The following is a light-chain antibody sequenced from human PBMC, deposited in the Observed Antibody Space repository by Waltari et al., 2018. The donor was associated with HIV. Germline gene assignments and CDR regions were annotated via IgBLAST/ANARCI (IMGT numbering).Light chain of an antibody. Sequence: ILLTHSPATLPWSAGERATLSCRASQSVSSYLAWYQQKPGQAPRLIIYDASHRATGIPASFSGSGSETDFTLTISSLEPEDFAVYYCQQRKDWPITFGQGTRLEIK. CDR3: QQRKDWPIT. V-gene: IGKV3-11*01. CDR1: QSVSSY. CDR2: DAS. J-gene: IGKJ5*01.